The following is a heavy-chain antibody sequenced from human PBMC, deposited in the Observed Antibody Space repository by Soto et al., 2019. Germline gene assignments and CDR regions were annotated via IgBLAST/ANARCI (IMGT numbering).Heavy chain of an antibody. Sequence: SETLSLTCAVYGGSFSGYYWSWIRQPPGKGLVWIGEINHSGSTNYNPSLKSRVTISVDTSKNQFSLKLSSVTAADTAVYYCARGMYGPPVDYWGQGTLVTVSS. V-gene: IGHV4-34*01. D-gene: IGHD2-8*01. CDR3: ARGMYGPPVDY. CDR1: GGSFSGYY. J-gene: IGHJ4*02. CDR2: INHSGST.